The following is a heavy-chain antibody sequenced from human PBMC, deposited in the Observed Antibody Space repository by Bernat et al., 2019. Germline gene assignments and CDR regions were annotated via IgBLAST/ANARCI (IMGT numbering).Heavy chain of an antibody. V-gene: IGHV3-53*01. J-gene: IGHJ4*02. CDR2: IYSGGST. CDR1: GFTVSSNY. Sequence: EVQLVESGGGLIQPGGSLRLSCAASGFTVSSNYMSWVRQAPGKGLEWVSVIYSGGSTYYADSVKGRFTISRDNSKNTLYLQMNSLRAEDTAVYYCAREGAPYSSGFVDYWGQGTLVTVSS. D-gene: IGHD6-19*01. CDR3: AREGAPYSSGFVDY.